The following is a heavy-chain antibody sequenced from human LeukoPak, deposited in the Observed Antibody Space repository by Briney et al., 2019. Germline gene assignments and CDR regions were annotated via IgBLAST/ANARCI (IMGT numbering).Heavy chain of an antibody. CDR2: INHSGST. CDR3: ARDRCLISDILTGYYRTEYYYYMDV. V-gene: IGHV4-34*01. Sequence: SETLSLTCAVYGGSFSGYYWSWIRQPPGKGLEWIGEINHSGSTNYNPSLRSRVTISVDTSKNQFSLKLSSVTAADTAVYYCARDRCLISDILTGYYRTEYYYYMDVWGKGTTVTISS. J-gene: IGHJ6*03. D-gene: IGHD3-9*01. CDR1: GGSFSGYY.